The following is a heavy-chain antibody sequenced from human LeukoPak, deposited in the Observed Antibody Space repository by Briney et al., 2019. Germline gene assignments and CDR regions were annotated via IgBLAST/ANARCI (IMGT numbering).Heavy chain of an antibody. CDR2: IYYSGST. Sequence: SETLSLTCTVSGDSISSYYWSLIRQPPGKGLEWIGYIYYSGSTNYNPSLKSRVTISVDTSKNQFSLRLSSVTAADTAVYYCARGPWGYCSSTSCSFDYWGQGTLVTVSS. CDR3: ARGPWGYCSSTSCSFDY. CDR1: GDSISSYY. D-gene: IGHD2-2*01. V-gene: IGHV4-59*01. J-gene: IGHJ4*02.